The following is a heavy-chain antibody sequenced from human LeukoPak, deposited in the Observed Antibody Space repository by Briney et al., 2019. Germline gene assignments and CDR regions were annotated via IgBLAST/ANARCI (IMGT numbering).Heavy chain of an antibody. CDR1: GYTFTSYG. CDR3: ARSLIAVAGTADWYFDR. J-gene: IGHJ2*01. D-gene: IGHD6-19*01. V-gene: IGHV1-18*04. CDR2: ISAYNGNT. Sequence: ASVNVSCKASGYTFTSYGISWVRQAPGQGLEWMGWISAYNGNTNYAQKLQGRVTMTTDTSTSTANMELRSLRSDDTAVYYCARSLIAVAGTADWYFDRWGRGTLVTVS.